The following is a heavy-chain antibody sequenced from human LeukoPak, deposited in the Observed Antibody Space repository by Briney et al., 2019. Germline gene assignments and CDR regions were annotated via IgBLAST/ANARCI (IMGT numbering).Heavy chain of an antibody. Sequence: PSETLSLTCAVYGGSFSGYYWSWIRQPPGKGLEWIGEVNHSGSTNYNPSLKSRVTISVDTSKNQFSLKLSSVTAADTAVYYCARRVRGVIHNWFDPWGQGTLVTVSS. D-gene: IGHD3-10*01. J-gene: IGHJ5*02. CDR1: GGSFSGYY. CDR2: VNHSGST. CDR3: ARRVRGVIHNWFDP. V-gene: IGHV4-34*01.